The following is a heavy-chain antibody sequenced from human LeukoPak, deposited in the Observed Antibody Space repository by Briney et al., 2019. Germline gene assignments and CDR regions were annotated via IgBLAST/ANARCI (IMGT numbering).Heavy chain of an antibody. CDR1: GFAFDDHA. J-gene: IGHJ4*02. D-gene: IGHD1-7*01. Sequence: GGSLRLSCAASGFAFDDHAMHWVRQAPGKGLEWVSGVNWNSATIAYADSVRGRFTISRDNAKNSLFLQMNSLRTDDTALYYCAKARNYYYFDYWGQGTLVTVSS. CDR2: VNWNSATI. V-gene: IGHV3-9*01. CDR3: AKARNYYYFDY.